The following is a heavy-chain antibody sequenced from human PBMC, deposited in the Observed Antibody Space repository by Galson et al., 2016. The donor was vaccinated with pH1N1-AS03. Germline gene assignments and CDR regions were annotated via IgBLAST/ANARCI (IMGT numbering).Heavy chain of an antibody. Sequence: SVKVSCKASGGTFNSYIFTWARQAPGQGLEWMGRFIRVYDRTNYAEKFQGRVTINASYMELRSLTSQDTAVYYCATYYENSGYALGFWGQGTLVTVSS. D-gene: IGHD5-12*01. J-gene: IGHJ4*02. V-gene: IGHV1-69*02. CDR3: ATYYENSGYALGF. CDR2: FIRVYDRT. CDR1: GGTFNSYI.